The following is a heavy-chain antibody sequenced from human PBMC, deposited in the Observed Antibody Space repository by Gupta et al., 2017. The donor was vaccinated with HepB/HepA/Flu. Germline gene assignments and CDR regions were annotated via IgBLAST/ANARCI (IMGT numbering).Heavy chain of an antibody. V-gene: IGHV3-33*01. J-gene: IGHJ3*02. D-gene: IGHD1-26*01. CDR3: ARDLGRGSYYLGAFDI. Sequence: QVQLVESGGGVVQPGRSLRLSCAASGFTFSSYGMHWVRQAPGKGLEWVAVIWYDGSNKYYADSVKGRFTISRDNSKNTLYLQMNSLRAEDTAEYYCARDLGRGSYYLGAFDIWGQGTMVTVSS. CDR1: GFTFSSYG. CDR2: IWYDGSNK.